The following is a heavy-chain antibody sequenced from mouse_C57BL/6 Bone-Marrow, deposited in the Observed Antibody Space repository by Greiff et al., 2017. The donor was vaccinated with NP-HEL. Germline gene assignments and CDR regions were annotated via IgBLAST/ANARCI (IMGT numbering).Heavy chain of an antibody. Sequence: QVQLQQSGAELVRPGASVTLSCKASGYTFTDYEMHWVKQTPVQGLEWIGAIDPETGGTAYNQKFKGRAILPADNSTSTAYMELRSLTSEDSAVYYCTRSGRLNFDYWGQGTTLTVSS. CDR2: IDPETGGT. V-gene: IGHV1-15*01. D-gene: IGHD3-1*01. CDR3: TRSGRLNFDY. CDR1: GYTFTDYE. J-gene: IGHJ2*01.